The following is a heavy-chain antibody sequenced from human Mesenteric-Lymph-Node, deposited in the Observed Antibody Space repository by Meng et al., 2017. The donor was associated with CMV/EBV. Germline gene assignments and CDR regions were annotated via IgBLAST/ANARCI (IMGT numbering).Heavy chain of an antibody. D-gene: IGHD5-18*01. V-gene: IGHV3-21*01. Sequence: GESLKISCAASGFTFSSYSMNWVRQAPGKGLEWVSSISSSSSYIYYADSVKGRFTISRDNAKNSLYLQINSLRAEDTAVYYCARGDLTVDTAMVYWGQGTLVTVSS. CDR1: GFTFSSYS. CDR3: ARGDLTVDTAMVY. J-gene: IGHJ4*02. CDR2: ISSSSSYI.